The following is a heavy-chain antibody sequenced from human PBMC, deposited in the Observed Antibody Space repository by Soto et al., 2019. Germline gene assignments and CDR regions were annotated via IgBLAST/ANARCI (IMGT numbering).Heavy chain of an antibody. D-gene: IGHD4-17*01. CDR3: ARVFHYGDYSDAFDI. CDR1: GYTFTSYG. Sequence: ASVKVSCKASGYTFTSYGISWVRQAPGQGLEWMGWISAYNGNTNYAQKLQGRVTMTTDTSTSTAYMELRSLRSDDTAVYYCARVFHYGDYSDAFDIWGQGTMVTRLL. J-gene: IGHJ3*02. CDR2: ISAYNGNT. V-gene: IGHV1-18*01.